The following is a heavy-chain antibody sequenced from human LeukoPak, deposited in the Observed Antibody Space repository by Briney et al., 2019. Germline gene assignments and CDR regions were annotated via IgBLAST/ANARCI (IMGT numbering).Heavy chain of an antibody. V-gene: IGHV4-59*01. Sequence: SDTLSLTCTVSGGSISNYYWSWVRQPPGKGLEWIGYIYSSGNTNYNPSLKSRVTISVDTSKNQFSLKLSSVTAADTAVYYCARERSMVRGLSWFDPWGQGTLVTVSS. J-gene: IGHJ5*02. D-gene: IGHD3-10*01. CDR2: IYSSGNT. CDR3: ARERSMVRGLSWFDP. CDR1: GGSISNYY.